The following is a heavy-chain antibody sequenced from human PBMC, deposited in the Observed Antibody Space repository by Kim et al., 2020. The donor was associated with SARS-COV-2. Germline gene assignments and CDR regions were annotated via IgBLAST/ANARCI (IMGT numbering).Heavy chain of an antibody. V-gene: IGHV4-39*01. D-gene: IGHD6-19*01. CDR3: ASIAVAGRWVDY. Sequence: SETLSLTCTVSGGSISSSSYYWGWIRQPPVKGLEWIGSIYYSGSTYYKPSLKSRVTISVDTSKNQFSLKLSSVTAADTAVYYCASIAVAGRWVDYWGQGTLVTVSS. CDR1: GGSISSSSYY. CDR2: IYYSGST. J-gene: IGHJ4*02.